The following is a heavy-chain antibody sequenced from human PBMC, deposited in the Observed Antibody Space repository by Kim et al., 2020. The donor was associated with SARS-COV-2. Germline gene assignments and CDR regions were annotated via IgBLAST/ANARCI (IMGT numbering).Heavy chain of an antibody. CDR3: AREGDIVVVPAAYFDY. D-gene: IGHD2-2*01. Sequence: ASVKVSCKASGYTFTSYAMHWVRQAPGQRLEWMGWINAGNGNTKYSQKFQGRVTITRDTSASTAYMELSSLRSEDTAVYYCAREGDIVVVPAAYFDYWGQGTLVTVSS. J-gene: IGHJ4*02. CDR1: GYTFTSYA. V-gene: IGHV1-3*01. CDR2: INAGNGNT.